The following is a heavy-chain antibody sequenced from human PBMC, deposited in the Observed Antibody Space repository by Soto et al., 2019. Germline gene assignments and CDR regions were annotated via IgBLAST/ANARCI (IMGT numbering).Heavy chain of an antibody. CDR2: ISWNSGSI. J-gene: IGHJ6*03. Sequence: EVQLVESGGGLVQPGRSLRLSCAASGFTFDDYAMHWVRQAPGKGLEWVSGISWNSGSIGYADSVKGRFTISRDNAKNSLYLQMNSLRAEDTALYYCAKVSGDAYYYYYMDVWGKGTTVTVSS. CDR1: GFTFDDYA. D-gene: IGHD4-17*01. V-gene: IGHV3-9*01. CDR3: AKVSGDAYYYYYMDV.